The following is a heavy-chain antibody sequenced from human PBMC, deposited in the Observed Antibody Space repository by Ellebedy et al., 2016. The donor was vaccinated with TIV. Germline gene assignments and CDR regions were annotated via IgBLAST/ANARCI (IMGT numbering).Heavy chain of an antibody. J-gene: IGHJ6*02. V-gene: IGHV3-11*05. CDR1: GFPFSDFY. D-gene: IGHD2-21*01. Sequence: GGSLRLSXAASGFPFSDFYMTWIRQAPGKGLEWVSAITTGGGSTNYANSVKGRFTISRDDAKNSLYLQMYSLRAEDTAVYYCAKARGSSVIDYNYFGMDVWGHGTTVTVSS. CDR3: AKARGSSVIDYNYFGMDV. CDR2: ITTGGGST.